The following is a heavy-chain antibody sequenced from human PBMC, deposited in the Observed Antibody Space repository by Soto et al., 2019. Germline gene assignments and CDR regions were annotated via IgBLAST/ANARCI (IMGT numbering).Heavy chain of an antibody. Sequence: QVHLVESGGGVVQPGRSLRLSCAASGFTFSTYSMYWVRQAPGKGLEWVAVISDDGNTRYYTDSVKGRFTISRDNSKNTLYLHMNSLSAEDTAVYYCTTLGYLKFDYWDQGTLVTVSS. CDR1: GFTFSTYS. D-gene: IGHD2-15*01. V-gene: IGHV3-30-3*01. J-gene: IGHJ4*02. CDR3: TTLGYLKFDY. CDR2: ISDDGNTR.